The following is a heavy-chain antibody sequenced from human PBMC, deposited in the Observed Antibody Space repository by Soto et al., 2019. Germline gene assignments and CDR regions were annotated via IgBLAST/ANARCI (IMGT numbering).Heavy chain of an antibody. CDR1: GGSISSGGYY. V-gene: IGHV4-31*03. D-gene: IGHD5-18*01. J-gene: IGHJ4*02. Sequence: QVQLQESGPGLVKPSQTLSLTCTVSGGSISSGGYYWSWIRQHPGKGLEWIGYIYYSGSTYYNPALKSRVTRSVDTSKNQYSLKLSSVTAADTAVYYCARVRRYLAMVTMDYWGQGTLVTVSS. CDR2: IYYSGST. CDR3: ARVRRYLAMVTMDY.